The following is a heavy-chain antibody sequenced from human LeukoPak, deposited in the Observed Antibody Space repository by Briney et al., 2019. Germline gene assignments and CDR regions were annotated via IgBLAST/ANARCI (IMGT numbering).Heavy chain of an antibody. CDR2: ISGSGGST. CDR3: AKVRYGIAVAGLEDY. J-gene: IGHJ4*02. CDR1: GFTFSSYA. Sequence: GGSLRLSCAASGFTFSSYAKSWVRQAPGKGLEWVSAISGSGGSTYYADSVKGRFTISRDNSKNTLYLQMNSLRAEDTAVYYCAKVRYGIAVAGLEDYWGQGTLVTVSS. D-gene: IGHD6-19*01. V-gene: IGHV3-23*01.